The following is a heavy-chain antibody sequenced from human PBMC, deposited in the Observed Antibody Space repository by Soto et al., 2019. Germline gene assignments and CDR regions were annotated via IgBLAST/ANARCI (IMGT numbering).Heavy chain of an antibody. CDR2: ISYDGSNK. D-gene: IGHD3-3*01. CDR1: GFTFSSYA. V-gene: IGHV3-30-3*01. J-gene: IGHJ6*02. CDR3: ARKPPNYEFWRGYYTSAVYYSMAV. Sequence: PGGSLRLSCAASGFTFSSYAMHWVRQAPGKGLEWVAVISYDGSNKYYADSVKGRFTISRDNSKNTLYLQMNSLRAEDTAVYYCARKPPNYEFWRGYYTSAVYYSMAVWGQGNTGTVSS.